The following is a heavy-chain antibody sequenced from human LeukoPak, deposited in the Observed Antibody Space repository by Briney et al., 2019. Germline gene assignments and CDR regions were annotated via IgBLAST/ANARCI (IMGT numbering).Heavy chain of an antibody. Sequence: GGSLRPSCGVSGITLSNNGMSWVRQAPGKGLEWVAGLSGSAGGTNYADSVKGRFTIYRDNSKNTLFLQMDRLKAEDSAVYFCAKRGVVVRVFLVGFHKEAYYFDSWGQGAQVTVSS. CDR3: AKRGVVVRVFLVGFHKEAYYFDS. J-gene: IGHJ4*02. CDR2: LSGSAGGT. D-gene: IGHD3-16*02. V-gene: IGHV3-23*01. CDR1: GITLSNNG.